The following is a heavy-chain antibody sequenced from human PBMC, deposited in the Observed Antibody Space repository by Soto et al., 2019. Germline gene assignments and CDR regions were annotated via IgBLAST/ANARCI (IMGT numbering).Heavy chain of an antibody. CDR3: AHRPGYCSSNSCYGTWFDP. J-gene: IGHJ5*02. CDR2: IYWDDDK. CDR1: GFSFSTSGVG. Sequence: QITLKESGPTLVKPTQTLTLTCTFSGFSFSTSGVGVGWIRQPPGKALEWLALIYWDDDKHYSPSLRTRLTITKETSKNQVVLTLTNMDPVDTATYYCAHRPGYCSSNSCYGTWFDPWGQGTLVTVSS. V-gene: IGHV2-5*02. D-gene: IGHD2-2*01.